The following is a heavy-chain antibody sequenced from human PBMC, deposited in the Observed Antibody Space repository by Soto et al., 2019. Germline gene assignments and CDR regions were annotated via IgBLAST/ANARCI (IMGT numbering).Heavy chain of an antibody. Sequence: EVQLVESGGGLVQPGGSLRLSCAASGFTFSSYDMHWVRQATGKGLEWVSAIGTAGDTYYPGSVKGRFTISRENAKNSLYLQMNSLRAGDTAVYYCARGQSSDNNWVDPWGQGTLVTVSS. CDR1: GFTFSSYD. D-gene: IGHD3-22*01. V-gene: IGHV3-13*04. CDR3: ARGQSSDNNWVDP. J-gene: IGHJ5*02. CDR2: IGTAGDT.